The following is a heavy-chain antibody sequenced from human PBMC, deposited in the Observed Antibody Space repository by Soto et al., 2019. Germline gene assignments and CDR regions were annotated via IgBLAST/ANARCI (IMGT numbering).Heavy chain of an antibody. Sequence: QVQLVESGGGVVQPGRSLRLSCAASVFTFSSYGMHWVRQAPGKGLEWVAVIWYDGSNKYYADSVKGRFTISRDNSKNTLYLQMNSLRAEDTAVYYCARGPYGDYDVYDGMDVWGQGTTVTVSS. J-gene: IGHJ6*02. D-gene: IGHD4-17*01. CDR1: VFTFSSYG. V-gene: IGHV3-33*01. CDR2: IWYDGSNK. CDR3: ARGPYGDYDVYDGMDV.